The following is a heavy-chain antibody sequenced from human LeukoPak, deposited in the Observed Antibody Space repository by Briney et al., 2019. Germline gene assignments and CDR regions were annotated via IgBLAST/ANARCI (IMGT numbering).Heavy chain of an antibody. J-gene: IGHJ5*02. CDR2: IYYSGST. CDR3: ARGVVRGVIHWFDP. CDR1: GGSISSYY. Sequence: PSETLSLTCTVSGGSISSYYWSWIRQPPGKGLEWIGYIYYSGSTNYNPSLKSRVTISVDTSKNQFSLKLSSVTAADTAVYYCARGVVRGVIHWFDPWGQGTLVTVSS. D-gene: IGHD3-10*01. V-gene: IGHV4-59*08.